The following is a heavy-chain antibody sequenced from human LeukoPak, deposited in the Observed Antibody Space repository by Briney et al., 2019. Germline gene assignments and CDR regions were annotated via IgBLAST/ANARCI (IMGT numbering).Heavy chain of an antibody. J-gene: IGHJ4*02. V-gene: IGHV1-2*02. CDR1: GYTFTGHY. CDR2: INPNSGGT. Sequence: ASVKVSCKASGYTFTGHYMHWVRQAPGQGLEWMGWINPNSGGTNYAQKFQGRVTMTRDTSISTAYMELSRLRSDDTAVYYCARKRGVVIPGLGYWGQGTLVTVSS. CDR3: ARKRGVVIPGLGY. D-gene: IGHD3-3*01.